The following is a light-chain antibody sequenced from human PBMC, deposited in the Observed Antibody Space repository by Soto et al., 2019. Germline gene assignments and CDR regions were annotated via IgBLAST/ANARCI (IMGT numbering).Light chain of an antibody. V-gene: IGKV3-20*01. CDR3: LPFGSSLSWT. Sequence: EIVLTQSPGTLSLSPGESATLSCRASQSVSNNYLAWYQQKPGQAPRLLMHGASSRATGIPDRFSGSGSGTDFTLTISILDPEDFAVYYCLPFGSSLSWTFGQGTKVEI. CDR1: QSVSNNY. CDR2: GAS. J-gene: IGKJ1*01.